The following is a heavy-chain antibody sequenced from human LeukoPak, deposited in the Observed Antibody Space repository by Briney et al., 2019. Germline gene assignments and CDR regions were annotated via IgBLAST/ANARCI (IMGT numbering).Heavy chain of an antibody. CDR1: GGTFSSNT. D-gene: IGHD6-19*01. Sequence: SVKVSCKASGGTFSSNTISWVRQAPGQGLEWMGRIIPILGIANYAQKFQGRVTITADKSTSTAYMELSSLRSEDTAVYYCARDLVVAVAGTGAFDIWGQGTMVTVSS. J-gene: IGHJ3*02. CDR3: ARDLVVAVAGTGAFDI. V-gene: IGHV1-69*04. CDR2: IIPILGIA.